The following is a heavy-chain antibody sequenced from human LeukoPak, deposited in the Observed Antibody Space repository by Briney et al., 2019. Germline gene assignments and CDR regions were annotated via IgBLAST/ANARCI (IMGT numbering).Heavy chain of an antibody. CDR3: ANQPRYYDSSGQLDY. CDR2: ISGSGGST. CDR1: GFTFSSYA. Sequence: PGGSLRLSCAASGFTFSSYAMSWVRQAPGKGLEWVSAISGSGGSTYYADSVKGRFTISRGNSKNTLYLQMNSLRAEDTAVYYCANQPRYYDSSGQLDYWGQGTLVTVSS. V-gene: IGHV3-23*01. D-gene: IGHD3-22*01. J-gene: IGHJ4*02.